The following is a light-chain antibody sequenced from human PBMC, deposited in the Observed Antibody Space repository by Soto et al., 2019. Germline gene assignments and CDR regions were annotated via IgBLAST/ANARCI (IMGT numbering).Light chain of an antibody. Sequence: DIQMTQSPSTLSASVGDRVTITCRASQSISYWLAWYQQKPGKAHKLLIYTASSLESWVPSRFSGSGSGTEFTLTISSLQPDDFATYYCQQYNSYSWTFGQGTKVEIK. CDR1: QSISYW. CDR2: TAS. J-gene: IGKJ1*01. V-gene: IGKV1-5*03. CDR3: QQYNSYSWT.